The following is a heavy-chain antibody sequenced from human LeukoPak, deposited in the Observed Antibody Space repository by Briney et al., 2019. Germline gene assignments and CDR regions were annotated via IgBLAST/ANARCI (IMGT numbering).Heavy chain of an antibody. V-gene: IGHV3-23*01. CDR3: ANDYYDSSGYYYYFDY. CDR1: GFTFSNYA. CDR2: ISGSGGST. D-gene: IGHD3-22*01. Sequence: PGGSLRLSCAASGFTFSNYAMSWVRQAPGKGLEWVSAISGSGGSTYYADSVKGRFTISRDNSKNTLYLQMNSLRAEDTAVYYCANDYYDSSGYYYYFDYWGQGTLVTVSS. J-gene: IGHJ4*02.